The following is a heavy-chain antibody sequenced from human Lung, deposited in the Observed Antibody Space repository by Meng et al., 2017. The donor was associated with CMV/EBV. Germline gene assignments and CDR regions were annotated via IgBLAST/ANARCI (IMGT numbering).Heavy chain of an antibody. CDR3: AKADIVVVPAGAFDI. CDR1: GFTFDDYV. D-gene: IGHD2-2*01. CDR2: ISWNSGGI. V-gene: IGHV3-9*01. Sequence: RLXXAASGFTFDDYVMHWVRQAPGKGLEWVSGISWNSGGIGYVGSVKGRITISRDNAKNSLYLQMNSLRAEDTSLYYCAKADIVVVPAGAFDIWGQGXMVTVSS. J-gene: IGHJ3*02.